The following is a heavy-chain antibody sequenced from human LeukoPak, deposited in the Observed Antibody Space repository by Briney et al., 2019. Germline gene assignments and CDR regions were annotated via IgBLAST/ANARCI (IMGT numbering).Heavy chain of an antibody. CDR3: GKAMDY. CDR2: IKQDGSEK. Sequence: PGGSLRLSCIASGFTFTSHWMHWVRQAPGKGLEWVANIKQDGSEKYYVDSVKSRFTISRDNAKNSLYLQMNSLRAEDTAVYYCGKAMDYWGQGTLVTVSS. J-gene: IGHJ4*02. V-gene: IGHV3-7*03. CDR1: GFTFTSHW.